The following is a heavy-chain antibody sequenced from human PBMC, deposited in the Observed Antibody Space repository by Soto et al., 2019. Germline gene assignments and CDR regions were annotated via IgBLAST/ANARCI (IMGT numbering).Heavy chain of an antibody. D-gene: IGHD3-3*01. CDR3: ARISYDFWSGYYSGPDY. V-gene: IGHV2-26*01. J-gene: IGHJ4*02. CDR1: GFSLSNARMG. Sequence: QVTLKESGPVLVKPTETLTLTCTVSGFSLSNARMGVSWIRQPPGKALEWLAHIFSNDEKSYSTSLKSRLTISKDTSKSQVVLTMTNMDPVDTATYYCARISYDFWSGYYSGPDYWGQGTLVTVSS. CDR2: IFSNDEK.